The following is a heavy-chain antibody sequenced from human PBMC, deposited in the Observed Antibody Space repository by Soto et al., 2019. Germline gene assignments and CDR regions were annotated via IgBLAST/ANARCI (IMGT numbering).Heavy chain of an antibody. Sequence: SPTLSLTCAISGDSVSSNSAAWNWIRQSPSRGLEWLGRTYYRSKWYNDYAVSVKSRITINSDTSKNQFSLQLNSVTPEDTAVYYCARTHLAVAGLLLDYWGQGTLVTVSS. J-gene: IGHJ4*02. CDR3: ARTHLAVAGLLLDY. V-gene: IGHV6-1*01. CDR2: TYYRSKWYN. CDR1: GDSVSSNSAA. D-gene: IGHD6-19*01.